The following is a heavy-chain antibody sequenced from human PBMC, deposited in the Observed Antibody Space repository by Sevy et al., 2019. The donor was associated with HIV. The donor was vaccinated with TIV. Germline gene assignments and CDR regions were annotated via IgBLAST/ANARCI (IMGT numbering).Heavy chain of an antibody. CDR3: ARGYCGGGSCTAFDP. J-gene: IGHJ5*02. V-gene: IGHV3-53*01. D-gene: IGHD2-15*01. CDR2: MYSGGSP. CDR1: GFSISNNY. Sequence: GESLKISCAASGFSISNNYTAWVRQAPGKGLEWVSVMYSGGSPYYADSVKGRFALSRDMSKNTVYLQMNSLRAEDTAVYYCARGYCGGGSCTAFDPWGQGTLVTASS.